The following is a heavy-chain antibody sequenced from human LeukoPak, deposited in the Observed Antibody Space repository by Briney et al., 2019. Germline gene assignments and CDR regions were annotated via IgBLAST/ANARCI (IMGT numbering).Heavy chain of an antibody. CDR3: ARNLRGLPSDS. Sequence: SETLSLTCTVSGASVTATKYYWVRIRQPPGKGLEWLGTVSYNDITYYNPSLLGRVAVSRGTSKTRFSLDLTSVTTEDTAVYFCARNLRGLPSDSWGRGILVTVTS. V-gene: IGHV4-39*01. J-gene: IGHJ5*01. CDR2: VSYNDIT. D-gene: IGHD4-17*01. CDR1: GASVTATKYY.